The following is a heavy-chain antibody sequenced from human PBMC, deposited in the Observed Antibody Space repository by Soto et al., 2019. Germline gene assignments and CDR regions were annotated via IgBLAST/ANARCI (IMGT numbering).Heavy chain of an antibody. Sequence: EVQLLESGGGLVQPGGSLRLSCAASGFTFSSYAMSWVRQAPGKGLEWVSAISGSGGSTYYADSVKGRFTISRDNSKNPLYLQMNSLRAEDTAVYYCAKDKVYSYGLIDYWGQGTLVTVSS. D-gene: IGHD5-18*01. V-gene: IGHV3-23*01. J-gene: IGHJ4*02. CDR1: GFTFSSYA. CDR2: ISGSGGST. CDR3: AKDKVYSYGLIDY.